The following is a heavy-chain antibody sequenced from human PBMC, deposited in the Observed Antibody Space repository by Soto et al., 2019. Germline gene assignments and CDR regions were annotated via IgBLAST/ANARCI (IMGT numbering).Heavy chain of an antibody. CDR2: IYYSGST. V-gene: IGHV4-61*01. CDR3: ARSDGRY. Sequence: PSETLSLTCTVSGGSISSGYCYWSWIRQPPGKGLEWIGYIYYSGSTNYNPSLKSRVTISVDTSKNQFSLKLSSVTAADTAVYYCARSDGRYWGQGTLVTVSS. J-gene: IGHJ4*02. CDR1: GGSISSGYCY.